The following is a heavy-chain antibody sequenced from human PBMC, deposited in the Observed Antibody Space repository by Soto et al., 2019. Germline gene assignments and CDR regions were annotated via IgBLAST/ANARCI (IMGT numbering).Heavy chain of an antibody. Sequence: GGSLRLSCAGSGFTFGDSYMSWIRQAPGKGLEWLSYISPGSRYPAYADSVKGRFTISRDNAKRSLYLQMMSLTAEDTAIYYCVRGGGRGLFDPLGPGTMLTVSS. V-gene: IGHV3-11*06. CDR1: GFTFGDSY. CDR3: VRGGGRGLFDP. J-gene: IGHJ5*02. CDR2: ISPGSRYP. D-gene: IGHD2-15*01.